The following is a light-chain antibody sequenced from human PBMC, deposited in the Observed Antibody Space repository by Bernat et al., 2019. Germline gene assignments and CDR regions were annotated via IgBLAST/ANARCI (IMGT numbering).Light chain of an antibody. CDR2: DAS. Sequence: EIVLTQSPATLSLSPGERATLSCRASQSVSSYLAWYQQKPGQAPRLRIYDASKRATGIPAMFSGSGSGTEFTLTISSLEPGDFAVYYCHQRSNCPPEVSFCPETKVDI. CDR3: HQRSNCPPEVS. CDR1: QSVSSY. V-gene: IGKV3-11*01. J-gene: IGKJ3*01.